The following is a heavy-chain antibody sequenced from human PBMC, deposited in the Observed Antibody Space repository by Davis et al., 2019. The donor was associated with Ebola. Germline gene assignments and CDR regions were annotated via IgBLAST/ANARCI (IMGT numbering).Heavy chain of an antibody. CDR2: LSFDGTTT. Sequence: GESLKISCVVSGSRISDHGIHWVRQAPGKGLDWVAVLSFDGTTTYYADSVKGRFTVSRDNSKDTLFLQMNSLRLDDTATYYCARGRLRLPKDWGQGTPVTVSS. J-gene: IGHJ1*01. CDR3: ARGRLRLPKD. V-gene: IGHV3-30*03. D-gene: IGHD2-15*01. CDR1: GSRISDHG.